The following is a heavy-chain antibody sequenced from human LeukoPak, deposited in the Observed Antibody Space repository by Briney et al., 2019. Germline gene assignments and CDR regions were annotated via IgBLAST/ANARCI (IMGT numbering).Heavy chain of an antibody. Sequence: GSLRLSCAASGFTFSSYSMNWVRQAPGKGLEWVSSISSSSSYIYYADSVKGRFTISRDNAKNSLYLQMNSLRAEDTAVYYCARDKAYYDSSGYYYEGYFDYWGQGTLVTVSS. D-gene: IGHD3-22*01. J-gene: IGHJ4*02. CDR1: GFTFSSYS. V-gene: IGHV3-21*01. CDR3: ARDKAYYDSSGYYYEGYFDY. CDR2: ISSSSSYI.